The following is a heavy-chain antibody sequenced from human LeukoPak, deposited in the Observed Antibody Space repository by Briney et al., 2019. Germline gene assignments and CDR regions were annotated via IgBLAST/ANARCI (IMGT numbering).Heavy chain of an antibody. CDR3: ARDGPMRPFYSYGSLVNYYMDV. CDR2: INPNSGGT. Sequence: ASVKVSCKASGYTFTGYYMHWVRQAPGQGLEWMRWINPNSGGTNYAQKFQGRVTMTRDTSISTAYMELSRLRSDDTAVYYCARDGPMRPFYSYGSLVNYYMDVWGKGTTVTVSS. CDR1: GYTFTGYY. J-gene: IGHJ6*03. D-gene: IGHD5-18*01. V-gene: IGHV1-2*02.